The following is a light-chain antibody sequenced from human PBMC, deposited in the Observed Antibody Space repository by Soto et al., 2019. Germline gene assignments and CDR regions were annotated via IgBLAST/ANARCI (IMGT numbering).Light chain of an antibody. CDR2: GIS. J-gene: IGKJ1*01. Sequence: EIVLTQSPGTLSLFPGERATFSCRASQSISSTHLAWYQQKPGQAPRLLIYGISTRATGVPDRFSGSGSGSDFTLTISRLEPEDLAVYYCQHYGSSPRTFGQGTKVDIK. V-gene: IGKV3-20*01. CDR3: QHYGSSPRT. CDR1: QSISSTH.